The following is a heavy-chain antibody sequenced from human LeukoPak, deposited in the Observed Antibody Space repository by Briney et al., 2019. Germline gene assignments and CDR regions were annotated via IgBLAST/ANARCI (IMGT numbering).Heavy chain of an antibody. Sequence: SETLSLTCAVYGGSVRDNYWSWIRQPPGKGLEWIGYIYYSGSTNYNPSLKSRVTISVDTSKNQFSLKLSSVTAADTAVYYCARKYYDFWSGMRAFDIWGQGTMVTVSS. CDR1: GGSVRDNY. V-gene: IGHV4-59*02. J-gene: IGHJ3*02. CDR3: ARKYYDFWSGMRAFDI. CDR2: IYYSGST. D-gene: IGHD3-3*01.